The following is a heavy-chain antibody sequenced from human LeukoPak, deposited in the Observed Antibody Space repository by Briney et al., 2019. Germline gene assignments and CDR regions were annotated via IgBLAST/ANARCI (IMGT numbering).Heavy chain of an antibody. CDR2: IIPILGIA. J-gene: IGHJ5*02. CDR3: ASGQGIAADWFDP. D-gene: IGHD6-13*01. Sequence: ASVTVSCKASGGTFSSYAISWVRQAPGQGLEWMGRIIPILGIANYAQKFQGRVTITADKSTSTAYMELSSLRSEDTAVYYCASGQGIAADWFDPWGQGTLVTVSS. V-gene: IGHV1-69*04. CDR1: GGTFSSYA.